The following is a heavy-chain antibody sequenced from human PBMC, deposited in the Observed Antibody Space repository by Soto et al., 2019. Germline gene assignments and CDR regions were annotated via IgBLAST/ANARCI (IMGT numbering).Heavy chain of an antibody. J-gene: IGHJ3*02. CDR2: ISYDGTTE. D-gene: IGHD2-21*02. Sequence: QALLVASGGGVAQPGSSLRISCAASGFIFSTYGIHWVRQAPGKGLEWVAFISYDGTTEDYADLVRGRFSVSRDNSENTVDLQMNSLGPDDTAVYFCAKSRGDTARDAFDIWDQGTRV. CDR1: GFIFSTYG. CDR3: AKSRGDTARDAFDI. V-gene: IGHV3-30*18.